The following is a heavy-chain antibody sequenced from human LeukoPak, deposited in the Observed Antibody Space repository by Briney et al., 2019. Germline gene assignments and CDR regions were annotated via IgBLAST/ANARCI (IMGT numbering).Heavy chain of an antibody. CDR2: LNWNGGRT. CDR1: GFTFDDYG. CDR3: AREISISIAARGGFDY. D-gene: IGHD6-6*01. V-gene: IGHV3-20*04. Sequence: PGGSLRLSCAASGFTFDDYGMSWVRQAPGKGLEWVSNLNWNGGRTGYADSVKGRFTISRDNAKNSLYLQMNSLRAEDTALYYCAREISISIAARGGFDYWGQGTLVTVSS. J-gene: IGHJ4*02.